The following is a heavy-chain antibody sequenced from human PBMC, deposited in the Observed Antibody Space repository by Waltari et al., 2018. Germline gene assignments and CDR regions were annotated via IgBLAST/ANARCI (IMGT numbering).Heavy chain of an antibody. CDR1: GFTFSNYG. J-gene: IGHJ4*02. D-gene: IGHD2-2*01. CDR3: AEDLYCTSTSCQDF. V-gene: IGHV3-30*18. CDR2: ISYDGSDK. Sequence: QVQLVESGGGVVQPGRFLRPSCAASGFTFSNYGLQWVRQAPGKGLEWVALISYDGSDKYYADSVKGRFTISRDNSRNTLYLQMNSLRAEDTAVYYCAEDLYCTSTSCQDFWGQGTLVTVSS.